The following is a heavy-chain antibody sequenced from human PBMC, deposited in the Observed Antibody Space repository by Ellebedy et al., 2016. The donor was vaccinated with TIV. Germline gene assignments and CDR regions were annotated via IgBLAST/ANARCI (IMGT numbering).Heavy chain of an antibody. V-gene: IGHV1-3*01. CDR3: ARVVVVGVGVASYSHYEMDV. J-gene: IGHJ6*02. CDR1: GNTFSRNA. Sequence: AASVKVSCKASGNTFSRNAIHWVCQAPGQRLEWMGWINAGNGNTEYSQKFQGRVTITRDASASTVYMELSSLRSEDTAVYYCARVVVVGVGVASYSHYEMDVWGQGTTVTVSS. CDR2: INAGNGNT. D-gene: IGHD2-15*01.